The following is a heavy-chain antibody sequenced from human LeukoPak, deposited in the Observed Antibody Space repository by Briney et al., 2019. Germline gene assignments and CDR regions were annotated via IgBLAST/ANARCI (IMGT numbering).Heavy chain of an antibody. V-gene: IGHV3-23*01. CDR1: GFTFSSYA. D-gene: IGHD3-10*01. J-gene: IGHJ4*02. Sequence: GGSLRLSCAASGFTFSSYAMSWVRQAPGKGLEWVSAISGSGGSTYYADSVKGRFTISRDNSKNTLYLQMNSLRAEDTAVYYCAKDSPTLWFGESIFDYWGQGTLVTVSS. CDR3: AKDSPTLWFGESIFDY. CDR2: ISGSGGST.